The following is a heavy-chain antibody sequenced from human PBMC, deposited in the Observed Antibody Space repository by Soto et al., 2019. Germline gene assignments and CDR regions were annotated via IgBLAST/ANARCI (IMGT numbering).Heavy chain of an antibody. CDR1: GYTFTSYA. CDR2: ISAGNGNT. J-gene: IGHJ4*02. V-gene: IGHV1-3*01. CDR3: ARVKGEYYDFWSGHYPERYYFDY. D-gene: IGHD3-3*01. Sequence: AAVKVSCKASGYTFTSYAMHWVRQAPGQRLEWMGWISAGNGNTKYSQKFQGRVTITTDTSTRTAYMELRSLRSDDTAVYYCARVKGEYYDFWSGHYPERYYFDYWGQGTLVTVSS.